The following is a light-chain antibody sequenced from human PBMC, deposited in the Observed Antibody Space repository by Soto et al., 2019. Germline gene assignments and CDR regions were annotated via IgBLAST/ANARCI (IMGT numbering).Light chain of an antibody. CDR3: QQRQYWPPIT. Sequence: EIVLTQSPGTLSLSPGERATLSCRASQSVSSNYLAWYQQKPGQAPGLLVYGASIRAAGIPARFSGSGSGTDFTLTISSLEPEDFAIYYCQQRQYWPPITFGQGTRLEVK. CDR1: QSVSSNY. V-gene: IGKV3D-20*02. CDR2: GAS. J-gene: IGKJ5*01.